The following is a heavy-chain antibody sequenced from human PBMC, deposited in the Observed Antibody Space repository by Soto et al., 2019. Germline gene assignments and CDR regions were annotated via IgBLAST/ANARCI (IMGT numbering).Heavy chain of an antibody. D-gene: IGHD1-7*01. CDR3: ARYSHMGKLELPL. Sequence: QVQLVQSGAEVKKPGASVKVSCKASGYTFTGYYMHCVRQAPGQGLEWMGWINPNRGGTNSAQKFHGRVTMTRATSISTAYMELITLTSDDLAVYDCARYSHMGKLELPLWGHGTLVIVSS. J-gene: IGHJ4*01. V-gene: IGHV1-2*02. CDR1: GYTFTGYY. CDR2: INPNRGGT.